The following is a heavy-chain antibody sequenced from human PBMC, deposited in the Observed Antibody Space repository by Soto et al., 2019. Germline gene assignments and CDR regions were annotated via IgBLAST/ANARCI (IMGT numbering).Heavy chain of an antibody. CDR1: GYRFTEND. CDR3: TTDSQQLRHYYYYYHGMDV. D-gene: IGHD6-13*01. V-gene: IGHV1-8*01. J-gene: IGHJ6*02. Sequence: VASVKVSCKASGYRFTENDINWVRQATGQGLEWMGWMKPSSGNTGHAQKFLGRVTMTRNTSINTAYMELSSLTSEDTAVYYCTTDSQQLRHYYYYYHGMDVWGQGTTVTVSS. CDR2: MKPSSGNT.